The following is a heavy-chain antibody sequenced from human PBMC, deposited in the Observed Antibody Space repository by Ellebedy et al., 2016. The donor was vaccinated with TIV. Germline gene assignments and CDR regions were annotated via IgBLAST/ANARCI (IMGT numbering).Heavy chain of an antibody. Sequence: SETLSLTCTVSGGSISSGGYYWSWIRQHPGKGLEWIGYIYYSGSTYYNPSLKSRVTISVDTSKNQFSLKLSSVTAADTAVYYCARDGYCSSTSCYGFDYGMDVWGQGTTVTVSS. CDR1: GGSISSGGYY. V-gene: IGHV4-31*03. CDR2: IYYSGST. J-gene: IGHJ6*02. D-gene: IGHD2-2*03. CDR3: ARDGYCSSTSCYGFDYGMDV.